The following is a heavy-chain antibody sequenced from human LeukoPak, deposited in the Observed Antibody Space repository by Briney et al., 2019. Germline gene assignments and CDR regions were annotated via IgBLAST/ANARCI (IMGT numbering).Heavy chain of an antibody. CDR2: IYYSGST. D-gene: IGHD3-22*01. CDR3: TRGSIAYYYMDV. V-gene: IGHV4-59*01. Sequence: SETLTLTCTVSGVSISSYYWSWIRQPPGKGLEWIGNIYYSGSTNYNPSLKSRVTISVDTSKNQFSLKLSSVTAADTAVYYCTRGSIAYYYMDVWGKGTTVTIS. CDR1: GVSISSYY. J-gene: IGHJ6*03.